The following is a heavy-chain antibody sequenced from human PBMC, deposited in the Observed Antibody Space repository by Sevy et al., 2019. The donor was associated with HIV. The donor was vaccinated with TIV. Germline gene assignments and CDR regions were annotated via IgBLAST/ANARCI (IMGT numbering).Heavy chain of an antibody. CDR1: GFTPSTYG. J-gene: IGHJ4*02. D-gene: IGHD4-17*01. CDR2: IGYDGSNK. Sequence: GGSLRLSCAASGFTPSTYGMHWVRQAPGKGLEWVAVIGYDGSNKYYADSVKGRFTISRDNSKNTLFLQMDSLRAEDTAVYYCARDPRMCGDYLVAYFDYWGQGTLVTVS. CDR3: ARDPRMCGDYLVAYFDY. V-gene: IGHV3-33*01.